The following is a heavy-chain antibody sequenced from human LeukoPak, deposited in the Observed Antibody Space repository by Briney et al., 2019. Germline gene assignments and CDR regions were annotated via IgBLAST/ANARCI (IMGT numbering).Heavy chain of an antibody. V-gene: IGHV3-11*04. Sequence: PGGSLRLSCAASGFTFSDYYMSWIRQAPGKGLEWVSYISSSGSTIYYADSVKGRFTISRDNAKNSLYLQMNSLRAEDTAVYYCARDTDPEIRYFDWLLPSFDPWGQGTLVTVSS. CDR3: ARDTDPEIRYFDWLLPSFDP. CDR1: GFTFSDYY. D-gene: IGHD3-9*01. J-gene: IGHJ5*02. CDR2: ISSSGSTI.